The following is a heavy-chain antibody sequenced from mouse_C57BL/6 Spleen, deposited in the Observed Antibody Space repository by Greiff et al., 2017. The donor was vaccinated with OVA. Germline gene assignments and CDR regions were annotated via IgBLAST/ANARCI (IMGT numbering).Heavy chain of an antibody. Sequence: DVQLVESGEGLVKPGGSLKLSCAASGFTFSSYAMSWVRQTPEKRLEWVAYISSGGDYIYYADTVKGRFTISRDNARNTLYLQMSSLKSEDTAMYYCTRGNYPYYYAMDYWGQGTSVTVSS. D-gene: IGHD2-1*01. CDR2: ISSGGDYI. CDR1: GFTFSSYA. V-gene: IGHV5-9-1*02. J-gene: IGHJ4*01. CDR3: TRGNYPYYYAMDY.